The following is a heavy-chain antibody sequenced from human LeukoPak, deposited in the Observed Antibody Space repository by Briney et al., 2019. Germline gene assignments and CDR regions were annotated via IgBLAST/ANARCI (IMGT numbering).Heavy chain of an antibody. CDR2: IIPILGIA. V-gene: IGHV1-69*04. CDR3: ARSRYYYDSSGYTDPDGY. Sequence: ASVKVSCKASGGTFSSYAISWVRQAPGQGLEWMGRIIPILGIANYAQKFQGRVTITADKSTSTAYMELSSLRSEDTAVYYCARSRYYYDSSGYTDPDGYWGQGTLVTVSS. D-gene: IGHD3-22*01. CDR1: GGTFSSYA. J-gene: IGHJ4*02.